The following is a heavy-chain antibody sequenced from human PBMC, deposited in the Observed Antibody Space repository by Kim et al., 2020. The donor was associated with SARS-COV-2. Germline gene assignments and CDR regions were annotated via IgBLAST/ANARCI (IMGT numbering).Heavy chain of an antibody. CDR2: INPNSGGT. CDR1: GYTFTGYY. D-gene: IGHD2-2*03. CDR3: ARDPGYCSSTSCYVGHNWFDP. Sequence: ASVKVSCKASGYTFTGYYMHWVRQAPGQGLEWMGWINPNSGGTNYAQKFQGRVTMTRDTSISTAYMELSRLRSDDTAVYYCARDPGYCSSTSCYVGHNWFDPWGQGTLVTVSS. V-gene: IGHV1-2*02. J-gene: IGHJ5*02.